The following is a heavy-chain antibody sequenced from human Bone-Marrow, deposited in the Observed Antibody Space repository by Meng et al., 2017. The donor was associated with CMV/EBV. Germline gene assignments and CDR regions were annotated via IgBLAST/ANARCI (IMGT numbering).Heavy chain of an antibody. J-gene: IGHJ4*02. CDR2: IRHDGSNK. D-gene: IGHD2-2*01. V-gene: IGHV3-30*02. CDR3: AKDPRYYSSTSYDADNY. Sequence: GGSLRLSCAASGLVFSNNGMHWVRQAPGEGLEWVAFIRHDGSNKYYGDSVKGRFTISRDNSENTVYLQMDSLRVEDTAVYYCAKDPRYYSSTSYDADNYWGQGTLVTVSS. CDR1: GLVFSNNG.